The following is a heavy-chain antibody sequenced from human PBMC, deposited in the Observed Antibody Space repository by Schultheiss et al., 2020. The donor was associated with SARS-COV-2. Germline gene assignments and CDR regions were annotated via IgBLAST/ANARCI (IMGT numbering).Heavy chain of an antibody. V-gene: IGHV5-51*01. CDR1: GYSFTSYW. CDR2: IYPGDSDT. Sequence: GGSLRLSCKGSGYSFTSYWIGWVRQMPGKGLEWMGIIYPGDSDTRYSPSFQGQVTISADKSISTAYLQWSSLKASDTAMYYCARVRNRYYFDYWGQGTLVTVSS. CDR3: ARVRNRYYFDY. J-gene: IGHJ4*02.